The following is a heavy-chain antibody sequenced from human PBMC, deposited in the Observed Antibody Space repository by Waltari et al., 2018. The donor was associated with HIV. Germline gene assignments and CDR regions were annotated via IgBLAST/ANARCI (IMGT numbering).Heavy chain of an antibody. V-gene: IGHV3-11*01. Sequence: QVRLEESGGGLVRPGGSLKLSCAASGFRFGDYYMTWVRQAPGRGPEWISSSSGRGTTISYADSVKGRFSISRDNAKNSLFLQMNRMRVDDTALYYCTRDYFHFDSSGSLDWGRGIQVIVSS. J-gene: IGHJ4*01. CDR1: GFRFGDYY. D-gene: IGHD3-22*01. CDR3: TRDYFHFDSSGSLD. CDR2: SSGRGTTI.